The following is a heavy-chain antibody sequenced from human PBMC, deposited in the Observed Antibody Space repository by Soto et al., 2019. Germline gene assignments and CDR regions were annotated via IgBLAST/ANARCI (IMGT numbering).Heavy chain of an antibody. J-gene: IGHJ6*02. D-gene: IGHD6-25*01. CDR2: IYYSGST. CDR1: GGSISSYY. V-gene: IGHV4-59*01. CDR3: ARERIAAV. Sequence: PSETLSLTCTVSGGSISSYYWSWIRQPPGKGLEWIGYIYYSGSTNYNPSLKSRLTMSVDTSKNQFSLTLSSVTAADTAVYYCARERIAAVWGQGTTVTVSS.